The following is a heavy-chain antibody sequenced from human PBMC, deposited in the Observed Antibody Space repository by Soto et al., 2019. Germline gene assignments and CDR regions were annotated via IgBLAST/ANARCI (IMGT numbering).Heavy chain of an antibody. CDR3: TTNNHCSSTSCLYWYFDL. D-gene: IGHD2-2*01. Sequence: GGSLRLSCAASGFTFSGSAMHWVRQASGKGLEWVGRIRSKANSYATAYAASVKGRFTISRDDSKNTAYLQMNSLKTEDTAVYYCTTNNHCSSTSCLYWYFDLWGRGTPVTVSS. CDR1: GFTFSGSA. CDR2: IRSKANSYAT. J-gene: IGHJ2*01. V-gene: IGHV3-73*01.